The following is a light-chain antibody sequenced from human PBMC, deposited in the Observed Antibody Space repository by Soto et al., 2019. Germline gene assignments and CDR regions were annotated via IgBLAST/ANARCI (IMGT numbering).Light chain of an antibody. CDR3: SSYTSGSTYV. J-gene: IGLJ1*01. V-gene: IGLV2-14*01. CDR1: SSDVGGYNY. CDR2: EVS. Sequence: QSALTQPASVSGSPGQSITISCTGTSSDVGGYNYVSWYQQHPGKAPKLITYEVSNRPSEISNRFSGSKSGNTASLTISGLQAEDEADYYCSSYTSGSTYVFGTGTKLTVL.